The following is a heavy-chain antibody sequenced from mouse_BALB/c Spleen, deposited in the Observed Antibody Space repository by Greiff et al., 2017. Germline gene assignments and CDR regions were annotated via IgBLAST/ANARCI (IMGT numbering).Heavy chain of an antibody. D-gene: IGHD2-4*01. CDR1: GYSITSDYA. V-gene: IGHV3-2*02. CDR3: ARDYDEAWFAY. CDR2: ISYSGST. J-gene: IGHJ3*01. Sequence: EVQLQQSGPGLVKPSQSLSLTCTVTGYSITSDYAWNWIRQFPGNKLEWMGYISYSGSTSYNPSLKSRISITRDTSKNQFFLQLNSVTTEDTATYYCARDYDEAWFAYWGQGTLVTVSA.